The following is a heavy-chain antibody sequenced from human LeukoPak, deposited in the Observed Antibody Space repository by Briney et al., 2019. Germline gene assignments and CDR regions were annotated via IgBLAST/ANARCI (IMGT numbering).Heavy chain of an antibody. CDR1: GGSISSSSYY. CDR3: ARSVSAAAGTDVFY. Sequence: SETLSLTCTVSGGSISSSSYYWGWIRQPPGKGLEWIGSIYYSGSTYYNPSLKSRVTTSVDTSKNQFSLKLSSVTAADTAVYYCARSVSAAAGTDVFYWGQGTLVTVSS. D-gene: IGHD6-13*01. J-gene: IGHJ4*02. CDR2: IYYSGST. V-gene: IGHV4-39*01.